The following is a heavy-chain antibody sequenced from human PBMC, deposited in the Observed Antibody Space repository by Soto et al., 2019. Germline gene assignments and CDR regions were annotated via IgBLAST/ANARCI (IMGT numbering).Heavy chain of an antibody. CDR2: MXGTGGST. Sequence: EVQLLESGGGLVQPGRSLRLSCAASGFTFSSYAMNWVRQAPGKGLEWVSXMXGTGGSTYYADSVKGRFTISRDNSKNTLYLQMNSLRVEDTAVFYCAKAGFSSGWSPSYFDYWGQGTLVTVSS. J-gene: IGHJ4*02. CDR1: GFTFSSYA. CDR3: AKAGFSSGWSPSYFDY. V-gene: IGHV3-23*01. D-gene: IGHD6-19*01.